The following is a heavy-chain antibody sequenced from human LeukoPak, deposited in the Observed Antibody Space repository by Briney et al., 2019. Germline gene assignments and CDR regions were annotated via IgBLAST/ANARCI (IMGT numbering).Heavy chain of an antibody. V-gene: IGHV3-64*01. D-gene: IGHD3-22*01. J-gene: IGHJ4*02. CDR3: ARTISGYLHGYYFDY. Sequence: GGFLRLSCAASGFTFSSYAMHWVRQAPGKGLEYVSAISSNGGSTYYANSVKGRFTISRDNSKNTLYLQMGSLRAEDMAVYYCARTISGYLHGYYFDYWGQGTLVTVSS. CDR1: GFTFSSYA. CDR2: ISSNGGST.